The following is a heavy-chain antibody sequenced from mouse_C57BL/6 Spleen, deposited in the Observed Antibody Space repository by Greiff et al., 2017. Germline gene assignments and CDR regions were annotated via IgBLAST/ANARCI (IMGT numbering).Heavy chain of an antibody. CDR1: GYTFTSYG. CDR3: ARCDTTVVPYYCDY. Sequence: QVQLQQSGAELARPGASVKLSCKASGYTFTSYGISWVKQRTGQGLEWIGEIYPRSGNTYYNEKFKGKATLTVDKSSSTAYMELRSLTSEDSAVYFWARCDTTVVPYYCDYWGQGTTLTVSS. CDR2: IYPRSGNT. V-gene: IGHV1-81*01. J-gene: IGHJ2*01. D-gene: IGHD1-1*01.